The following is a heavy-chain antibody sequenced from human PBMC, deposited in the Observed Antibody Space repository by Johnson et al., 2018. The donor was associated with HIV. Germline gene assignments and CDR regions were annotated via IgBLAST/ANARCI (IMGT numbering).Heavy chain of an antibody. CDR2: IRFDGSNK. CDR1: GFTFSVYG. D-gene: IGHD5-24*01. CDR3: AKDIGDGYNRWGAFDI. V-gene: IGHV3-33*03. J-gene: IGHJ3*02. Sequence: QVQLVESGGGVVQPGGSLRLSCGASGFTFSVYGMHWVRQSPGKGLDWVAVIRFDGSNKYYADSVKGRFTISRDNSKNTLYLQMNSLRAEDTAVYYCAKDIGDGYNRWGAFDIWGQGTMVTVSS.